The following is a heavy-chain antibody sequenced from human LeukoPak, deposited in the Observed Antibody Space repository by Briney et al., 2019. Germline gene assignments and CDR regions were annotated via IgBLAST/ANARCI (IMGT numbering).Heavy chain of an antibody. CDR1: GYTFISYD. V-gene: IGHV1-8*01. D-gene: IGHD1-14*01. J-gene: IGHJ4*02. Sequence: ASVTVSCKASGYTFISYDINWVRQATGQGLEWMGYMNPNSGNTEYAQKFESRVTMTKNISISPASKELTSVSSEDTAVYYYARELRRYDYWGQGTLVTVSS. CDR3: ARELRRYDY. CDR2: MNPNSGNT.